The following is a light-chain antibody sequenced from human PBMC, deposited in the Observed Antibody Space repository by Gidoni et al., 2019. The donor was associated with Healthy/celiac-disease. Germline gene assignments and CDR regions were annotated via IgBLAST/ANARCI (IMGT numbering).Light chain of an antibody. CDR1: SDGSGGPDL. CDR2: DVS. Sequence: HSALSQPASVSGSPGQSVTISCTGTSDGSGGPDLVSCYQHHPGNAPQLLIYDVSNRPSRISHRFSGSTSGISASLTISGLLPEDEADYYCSSLTPTTVVVFGGGTKLTVL. CDR3: SSLTPTTVVV. V-gene: IGLV2-14*03. J-gene: IGLJ2*01.